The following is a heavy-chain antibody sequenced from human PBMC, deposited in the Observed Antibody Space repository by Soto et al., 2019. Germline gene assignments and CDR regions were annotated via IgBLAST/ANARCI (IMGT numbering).Heavy chain of an antibody. D-gene: IGHD6-19*01. V-gene: IGHV3-43*01. CDR2: ISWDGGST. J-gene: IGHJ4*02. CDR1: GFTFDDYT. Sequence: GGSLRLSCAASGFTFDDYTMHWVRQAPGKGLEWVSLISWDGGSTYYADSVKGRFTISRDNSKNSLYLQMNSLRTEDTALYYCAKDSPSGWYYFVYWGQGTLVTVSS. CDR3: AKDSPSGWYYFVY.